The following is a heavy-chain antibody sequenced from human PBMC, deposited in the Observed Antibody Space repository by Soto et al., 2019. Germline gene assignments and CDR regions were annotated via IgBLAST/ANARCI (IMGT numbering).Heavy chain of an antibody. CDR3: ARRRIVRGVRYNWFDP. V-gene: IGHV4-59*08. J-gene: IGHJ5*02. CDR1: GCSLSSYY. Sequence: SETLCLTCTFSGCSLSSYYLILIRPPPGKGLEWIGYIYYSGSTNYNPSLKSRVTISVDTSKNQFSLKLSSVTAADTAVYYCARRRIVRGVRYNWFDPWGQGTLVTVSS. D-gene: IGHD3-10*01. CDR2: IYYSGST.